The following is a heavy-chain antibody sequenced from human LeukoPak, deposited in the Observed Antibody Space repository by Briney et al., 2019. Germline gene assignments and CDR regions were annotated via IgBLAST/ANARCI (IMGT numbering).Heavy chain of an antibody. Sequence: ASVKVSCKASGYTFTGYYMHWVRQAPGQGLEWMGRINPNSGGTNYAQKFQGRVTMTRGKSISTAYMELSRLRSDDTAVYYCARGLGSGSYYNYYYYMDVWGKGTTVTVSS. CDR1: GYTFTGYY. D-gene: IGHD3-10*01. J-gene: IGHJ6*03. CDR3: ARGLGSGSYYNYYYYMDV. CDR2: INPNSGGT. V-gene: IGHV1-2*06.